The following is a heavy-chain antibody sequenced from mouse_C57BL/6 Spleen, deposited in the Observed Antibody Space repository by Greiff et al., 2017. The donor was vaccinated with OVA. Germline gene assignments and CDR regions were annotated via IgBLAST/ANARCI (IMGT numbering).Heavy chain of an antibody. J-gene: IGHJ3*01. CDR3: AVYYGSSLAY. V-gene: IGHV1-64*01. Sequence: QVQLQQPGAELVKPGASVKLSCKASGYTFTSYWMHWVKQRPGQGLEWIGMIHPNSGSTNYNEKFKSKATLTVDKSSSTAYMQLSSLTSEDSAVYYCAVYYGSSLAYWGQGTLVTVSA. CDR2: IHPNSGST. CDR1: GYTFTSYW. D-gene: IGHD1-1*01.